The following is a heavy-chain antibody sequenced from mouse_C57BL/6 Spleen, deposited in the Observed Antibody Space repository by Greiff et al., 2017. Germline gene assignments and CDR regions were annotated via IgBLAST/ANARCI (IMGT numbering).Heavy chain of an antibody. D-gene: IGHD2-3*01. CDR3: ARVDGYGDY. V-gene: IGHV5-17*01. Sequence: VMLVESGGGLVKPGGSLKLSCAASGFTFRDYGMHWVRQAPEKGLEWVAYISSGSSTIYYADTVKGRFTISRDNAKNTLFLQMTSLRSEDTAMYYCARVDGYGDYWGQGTTLTVSS. CDR1: GFTFRDYG. J-gene: IGHJ2*01. CDR2: ISSGSSTI.